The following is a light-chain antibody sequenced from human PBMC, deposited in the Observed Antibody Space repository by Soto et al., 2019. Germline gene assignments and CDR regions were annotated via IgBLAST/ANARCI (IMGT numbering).Light chain of an antibody. J-gene: IGLJ1*01. CDR2: DVN. V-gene: IGLV2-11*01. CDR3: SSFAGTYSLYI. CDR1: SNDVGAYDH. Sequence: QSAPTQPLSVSGSPGQSVAISCTGTSNDVGAYDHVSWYQHSPDKAPKLLIFDVNKRPSGVPDRFSGSKSGNTASLTISGLQADDEAEYFCSSFAGTYSLYIFGSGTKVTVL.